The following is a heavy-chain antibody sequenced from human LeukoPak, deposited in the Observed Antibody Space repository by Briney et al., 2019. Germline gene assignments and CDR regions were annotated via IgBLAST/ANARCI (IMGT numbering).Heavy chain of an antibody. Sequence: PGGSLRLSCAASGFTFDDYAMHWVRQAPGKGLEWVSGISWNSGDIGYADSVKGRFTISRDNAKNSLYLQMNSLRAEDTAVYYCARVDYDILTGYYFGSYYFDYWGQGTLVTVSS. CDR2: ISWNSGDI. J-gene: IGHJ4*02. D-gene: IGHD3-9*01. CDR1: GFTFDDYA. V-gene: IGHV3-9*01. CDR3: ARVDYDILTGYYFGSYYFDY.